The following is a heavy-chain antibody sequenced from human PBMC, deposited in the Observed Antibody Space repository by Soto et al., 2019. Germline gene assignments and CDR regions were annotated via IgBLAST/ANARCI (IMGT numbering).Heavy chain of an antibody. D-gene: IGHD2-21*01. CDR2: INHSGST. J-gene: IGHJ2*01. V-gene: IGHV4-34*01. CDR3: ARARGVFPWYFDL. Sequence: QVQLQQWGAGLLKPSETLSLTCAVYGGSFSGYYWSWIRQPPGKGLEWIGEINHSGSTNYNPSLKSRVTISVDTSKNQFSLKLSSVTAADTAVYYCARARGVFPWYFDLWGRGTLVTVSS. CDR1: GGSFSGYY.